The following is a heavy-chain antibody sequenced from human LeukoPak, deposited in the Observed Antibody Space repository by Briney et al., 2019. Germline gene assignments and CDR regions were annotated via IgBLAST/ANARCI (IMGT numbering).Heavy chain of an antibody. Sequence: ASETLSLTCTVSGGSISSYYWSWIRQPAGKGLEWIGRIYTSGGTNYNPSLKSRVTMSVDTSKNQFSLKLSSVTAADTAVYYCARINYDFWSGYYSLSDAFDIWGQGTMVTVSS. CDR1: GGSISSYY. V-gene: IGHV4-4*07. J-gene: IGHJ3*02. D-gene: IGHD3-3*01. CDR2: IYTSGGT. CDR3: ARINYDFWSGYYSLSDAFDI.